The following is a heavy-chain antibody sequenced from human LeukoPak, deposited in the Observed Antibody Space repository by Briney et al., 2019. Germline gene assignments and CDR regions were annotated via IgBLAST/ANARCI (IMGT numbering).Heavy chain of an antibody. D-gene: IGHD3-9*01. Sequence: PGGSLRLSCAASGFTFSSYHMNWVRQAPGKGLDWISYIHSTSSTIHYADSVKGRFTISRDNAKNSLYLQMNSLRAEDTAVYYCARVVQDVTGADFWGQGTLVTVSS. CDR1: GFTFSSYH. CDR2: IHSTSSTI. V-gene: IGHV3-48*01. J-gene: IGHJ4*02. CDR3: ARVVQDVTGADF.